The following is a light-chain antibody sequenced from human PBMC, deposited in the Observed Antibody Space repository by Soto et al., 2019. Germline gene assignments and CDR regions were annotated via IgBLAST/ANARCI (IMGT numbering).Light chain of an antibody. V-gene: IGKV3-20*01. CDR1: QSVSSNY. CDR2: GAS. CDR3: QHYGSSPFT. J-gene: IGKJ3*01. Sequence: EIVLTQSPGTLSLSPGERATLSCRASQSVSSNYLAWYQQKPGQAPRLLVYGASIRATDIPDRFSGSGSGTDLTLTISRVEPEDFAVYYCQHYGSSPFTFGPGTRVDIK.